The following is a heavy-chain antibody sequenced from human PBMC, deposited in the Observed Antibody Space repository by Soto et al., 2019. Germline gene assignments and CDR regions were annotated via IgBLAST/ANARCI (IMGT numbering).Heavy chain of an antibody. CDR2: IYDSGST. D-gene: IGHD6-19*01. CDR1: GASISGNY. Sequence: SETQSLTCTVSGASISGNYWSWIRQPPGKGLEWIGYIYDSGSTNYSPSLQSRVTMSVDRSKNQFSLALTSVTAADTAVYFCARYRRGTGWYYLDYWGQGILVTVSS. J-gene: IGHJ4*02. V-gene: IGHV4-59*01. CDR3: ARYRRGTGWYYLDY.